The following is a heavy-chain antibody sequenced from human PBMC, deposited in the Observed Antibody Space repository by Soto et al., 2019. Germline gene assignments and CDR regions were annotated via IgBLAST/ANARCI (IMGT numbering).Heavy chain of an antibody. V-gene: IGHV3-23*01. CDR2: ISDSGSNT. J-gene: IGHJ4*02. D-gene: IGHD1-26*01. CDR3: ARDVGGSSFFDY. CDR1: GFTFSTYA. Sequence: EVQLLESGGGLVQPGVSLRLSCAGSGFTFSTYAMAWVRQAPGKALEWVSTISDSGSNTHYVDSVEGRFTISRDNSKSTVFLHMNSLRADDSAVYYCARDVGGSSFFDYWGQGTLVTVSS.